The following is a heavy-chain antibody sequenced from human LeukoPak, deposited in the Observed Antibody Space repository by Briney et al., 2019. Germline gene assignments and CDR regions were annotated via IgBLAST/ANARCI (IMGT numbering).Heavy chain of an antibody. J-gene: IGHJ3*02. Sequence: PSETLSLTCTVSGGSISSYYWSWIRQSPGKGLEWIGHIYYSGSTNYNPSLKSRVTLSEDTSKNQFSLKLTSVTAADTAVYYCARRRTAFDTWGQGTMVTVSS. CDR2: IYYSGST. CDR3: ARRRTAFDT. CDR1: GGSISSYY. V-gene: IGHV4-59*01.